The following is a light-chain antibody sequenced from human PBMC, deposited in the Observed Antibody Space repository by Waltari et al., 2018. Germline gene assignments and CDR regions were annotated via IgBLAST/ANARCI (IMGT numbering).Light chain of an antibody. CDR3: QQYNSYSLLT. V-gene: IGKV1-5*03. CDR1: QSISNW. Sequence: DIQMTQSPSTLSASVGDRVTITCRTSQSISNWLACYQQKPGKAPKLLICKASTLESGVPSRSSCSGSGTEFTLTISSLQPDDFATYCCQQYNSYSLLTCGGGTKVEIK. CDR2: KAS. J-gene: IGKJ4*01.